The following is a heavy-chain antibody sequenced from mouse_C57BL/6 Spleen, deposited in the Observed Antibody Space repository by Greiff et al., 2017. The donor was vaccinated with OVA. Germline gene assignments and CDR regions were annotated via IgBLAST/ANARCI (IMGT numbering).Heavy chain of an antibody. V-gene: IGHV1-59*01. D-gene: IGHD2-1*01. CDR3: ARQIYYGKGWYFDV. CDR2: IDPSDSYT. CDR1: GYTFTSYW. J-gene: IGHJ1*03. Sequence: QVQLQQPGAELVRPGTSVKLSCKASGYTFTSYWMHWVKQRPGQGLEWIGVIDPSDSYTNYNQKFKGKATLTVDTSSSTAYMQLSSLTSEDSAVYYCARQIYYGKGWYFDVWGTGTTVTVSS.